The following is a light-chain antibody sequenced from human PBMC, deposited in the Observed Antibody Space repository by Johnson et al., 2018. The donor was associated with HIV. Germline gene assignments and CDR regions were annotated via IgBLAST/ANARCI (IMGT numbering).Light chain of an antibody. V-gene: IGLV1-51*01. J-gene: IGLJ1*01. CDR2: DNN. Sequence: QSLLTQPPSVSAAPGQKVTISCSGSSSNIENNYVSWYQQLPGTAPKLLIYDNNKRPSGIPDRLSGPKSGTSATLGINGLQTGDEADYYCGTWDSSLSAGRVFGTGTKVTVL. CDR3: GTWDSSLSAGRV. CDR1: SSNIENNY.